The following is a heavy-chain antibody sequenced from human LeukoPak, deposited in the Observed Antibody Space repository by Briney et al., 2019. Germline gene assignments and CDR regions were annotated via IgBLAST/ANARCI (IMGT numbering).Heavy chain of an antibody. CDR3: ARVISYSSGWRGRGDYYYYMDV. J-gene: IGHJ6*03. CDR1: GFTVSSNY. V-gene: IGHV3-53*05. Sequence: GGSLRLSCAASGFTVSSNYMSWVRQAPGKGLEWVSVIYSGGSTYYADSVKGRFTISRDNSKNTLYLQMNSLRAEDTAVYYCARVISYSSGWRGRGDYYYYMDVWGKGTTVTVSS. D-gene: IGHD6-19*01. CDR2: IYSGGST.